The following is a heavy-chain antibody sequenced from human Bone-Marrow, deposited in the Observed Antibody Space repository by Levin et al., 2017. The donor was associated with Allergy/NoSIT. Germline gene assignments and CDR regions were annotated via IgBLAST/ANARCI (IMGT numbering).Heavy chain of an antibody. D-gene: IGHD2-15*01. Sequence: PGGSLRLSCAASGFTFSSYWMHWVRQPPGKGLVWVSRIYPDGSSTTYADSVQGRFTISRDNAKNTLYLQMNSLRTEDTAVYYCTRDGGGLGYWGQGTLVTVSS. J-gene: IGHJ4*02. CDR2: IYPDGSST. CDR1: GFTFSSYW. CDR3: TRDGGGLGY. V-gene: IGHV3-74*01.